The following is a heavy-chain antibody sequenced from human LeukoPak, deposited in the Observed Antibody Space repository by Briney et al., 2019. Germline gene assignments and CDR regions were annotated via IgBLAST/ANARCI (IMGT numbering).Heavy chain of an antibody. J-gene: IGHJ6*03. CDR3: ARVDYGSGSYGYYYYYYMDV. D-gene: IGHD3-10*01. Sequence: SGGSLRLSCAASGFTFNSYSMHWVRQAPGKGLEWVTAISDDETYKFYADSVKGRFTISRDNSKNTLYLQMNSLRAEDTAVYYCARVDYGSGSYGYYYYYYMDVWGKGTTVTISS. CDR1: GFTFNSYS. CDR2: ISDDETYK. V-gene: IGHV3-30-3*01.